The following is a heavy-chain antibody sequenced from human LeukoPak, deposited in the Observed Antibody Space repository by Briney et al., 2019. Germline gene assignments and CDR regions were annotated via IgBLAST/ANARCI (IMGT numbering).Heavy chain of an antibody. CDR3: ARDGWVPKDVSYYYYYMDV. Sequence: GGSLRLSCAASGFTFSDHYMDWVRQAPGKGLEWVGRTRNKANSYTTEYAASVKGRFTISRDDSKNSLYPQMNRLKNEDTAGYYCARDGWVPKDVSYYYYYMDVWGKGTTVTVSS. J-gene: IGHJ6*03. D-gene: IGHD1-1*01. CDR1: GFTFSDHY. V-gene: IGHV3-72*01. CDR2: TRNKANSYTT.